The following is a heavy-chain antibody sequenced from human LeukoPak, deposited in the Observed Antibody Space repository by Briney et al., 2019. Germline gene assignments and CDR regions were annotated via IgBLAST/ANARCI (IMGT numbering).Heavy chain of an antibody. V-gene: IGHV1-46*01. CDR2: INPNGGST. D-gene: IGHD1-7*01. J-gene: IGHJ4*02. CDR3: ARGGGTTGCYDY. CDR1: GYTFTNYY. Sequence: ASVTVSCKASGYTFTNYYMQWVRQAPGQGLEWMGIINPNGGSTTYAQKFQGRVTMTRDTSTSTVYMELSSLRSDDTAVYYCARGGGTTGCYDYWGQGTLVTVSS.